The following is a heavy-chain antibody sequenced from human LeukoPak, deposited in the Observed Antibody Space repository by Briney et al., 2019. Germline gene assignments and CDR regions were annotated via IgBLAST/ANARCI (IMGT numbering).Heavy chain of an antibody. CDR3: GEGGRDGDYFDY. V-gene: IGHV3-48*01. D-gene: IGHD3-16*01. J-gene: IGHJ4*02. CDR2: ISSSSSTI. Sequence: PGGSLRLSCAASGFTFSSYSMNWVRQAPGKGLEWVSYISSSSSTIYYADSVKGRVTISRDNAKNSLYLQMDSLRAEDTAVYYCGEGGRDGDYFDYWGQGTLVTVSS. CDR1: GFTFSSYS.